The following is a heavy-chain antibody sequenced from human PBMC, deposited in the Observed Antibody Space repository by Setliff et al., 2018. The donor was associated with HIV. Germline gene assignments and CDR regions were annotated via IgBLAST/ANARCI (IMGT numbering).Heavy chain of an antibody. V-gene: IGHV4-4*07. J-gene: IGHJ5*02. Sequence: SETLSLTCTISGGSFGAYRWSWIRQSARRGLEWIGRIDSSGTTDYKPSLKGRVAISVDTSRNQFSLRVTSVTAADTAVYFCASDRHSSGLGSYGPWGPGILVTVSS. CDR3: ASDRHSSGLGSYGP. CDR2: IDSSGTT. CDR1: GGSFGAYR. D-gene: IGHD3-10*01.